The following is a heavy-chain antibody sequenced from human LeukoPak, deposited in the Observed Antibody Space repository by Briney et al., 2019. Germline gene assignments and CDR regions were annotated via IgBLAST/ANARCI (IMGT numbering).Heavy chain of an antibody. D-gene: IGHD1-26*01. CDR2: IYSGGST. V-gene: IGHV3-53*01. J-gene: IGHJ4*02. CDR3: ARWASGSRPDFDY. CDR1: GFTVSSSY. Sequence: GGSLRLSCAASGFTVSSSYMSWVRQAPGKGLEWVSVIYSGGSTYYADSVKGRFTISRDNSKNTLYLQMNSLRAEDTAVYYCARWASGSRPDFDYWGQGTLVTVSS.